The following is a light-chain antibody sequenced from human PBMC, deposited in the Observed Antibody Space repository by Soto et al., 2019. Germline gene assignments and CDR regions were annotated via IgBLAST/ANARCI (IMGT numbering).Light chain of an antibody. CDR2: DAS. V-gene: IGKV1-5*01. CDR3: QQYHNYPWT. CDR1: QSINSW. Sequence: DIPMTQSPSTLSASRGDRVTITCRASQSINSWLAWYQLKPGKAPKLLIDDASSLQSGVPSRFSGSESGTEFTLTISGLQPDDFATYYCQQYHNYPWTFGQGTKVEI. J-gene: IGKJ1*01.